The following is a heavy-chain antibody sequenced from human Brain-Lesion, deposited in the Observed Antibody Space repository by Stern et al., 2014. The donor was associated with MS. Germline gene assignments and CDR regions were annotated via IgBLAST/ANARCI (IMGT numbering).Heavy chain of an antibody. D-gene: IGHD2-8*02. J-gene: IGHJ4*02. CDR2: IRNRANSYTT. V-gene: IGHV3-72*01. Sequence: VQLVESGGGSVQPGGSLRLACAASGFTFSDHYMDWVRQSPRKGLEWVGSIRNRANSYTTEYAASVKGRFTIWRDDSQNSMYLHMNSLKTEDTAVYYCIRPLVGSTRGFEYWGQGTLVTVSS. CDR3: IRPLVGSTRGFEY. CDR1: GFTFSDHY.